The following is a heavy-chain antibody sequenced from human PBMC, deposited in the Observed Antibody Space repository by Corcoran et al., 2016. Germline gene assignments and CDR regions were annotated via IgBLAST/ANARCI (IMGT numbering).Heavy chain of an antibody. CDR1: GGSFSGYY. J-gene: IGHJ4*02. Sequence: QVQLPQWGAGLLKPSETLSLTCAVSGGSFSGYYWSWIRQPPGKGLEWIGEINHSGSTNYNPSLKSRVTISVDTSKNQFSLKLSSVTAADTAVYYCARVVGGTTGYYFDYWGQGTLVTVSS. CDR3: ARVVGGTTGYYFDY. D-gene: IGHD1-1*01. CDR2: INHSGST. V-gene: IGHV4-34*01.